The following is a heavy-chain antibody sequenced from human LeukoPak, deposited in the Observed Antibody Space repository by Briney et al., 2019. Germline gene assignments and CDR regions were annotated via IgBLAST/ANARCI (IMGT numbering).Heavy chain of an antibody. V-gene: IGHV4-59*01. D-gene: IGHD6-19*01. J-gene: IGHJ5*02. CDR2: IYYSGST. CDR3: AREYSSGWPKKSNWFDP. Sequence: SETLSLTCTVSGVSINSYYWSWIRQPPGKGLEWIGYIYYSGSTNYNPSLKSRVTISVDTSKNQFSLKLSSVTAADTAVYYCAREYSSGWPKKSNWFDPWGQGTLVTVSS. CDR1: GVSINSYY.